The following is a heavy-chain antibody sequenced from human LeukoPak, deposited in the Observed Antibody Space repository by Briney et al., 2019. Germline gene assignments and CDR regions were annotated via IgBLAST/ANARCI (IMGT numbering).Heavy chain of an antibody. CDR3: AILGTVPY. D-gene: IGHD1-26*01. CDR2: AIPFLGTA. Sequence: ASVKVSCKASGGTFISYVISWVRQAPGQGLEWMGGAIPFLGTANYAQTFQDRITITAEKSTTTTYMELRSLRSDDTAIYYCAILGTVPYWGQGTQITVSS. J-gene: IGHJ4*02. V-gene: IGHV1-69*10. CDR1: GGTFISYV.